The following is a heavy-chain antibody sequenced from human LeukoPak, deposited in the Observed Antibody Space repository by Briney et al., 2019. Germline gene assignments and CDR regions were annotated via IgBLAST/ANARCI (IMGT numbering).Heavy chain of an antibody. CDR2: ISGSGGST. V-gene: IGHV3-23*01. CDR1: GFTFSSYA. CDR3: AKGFFRARFGEIFDY. J-gene: IGHJ4*02. D-gene: IGHD3-10*01. Sequence: GGSLRLSCAASGFTFSSYAMNWVRQAPGKGLEWVSAISGSGGSTYYADSVKGRFTISRDNSKNTLYLQMNSLRAEDTAVYYCAKGFFRARFGEIFDYWGQGTLVTVSS.